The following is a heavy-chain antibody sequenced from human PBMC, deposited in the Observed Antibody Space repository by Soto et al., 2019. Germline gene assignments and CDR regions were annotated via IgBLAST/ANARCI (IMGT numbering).Heavy chain of an antibody. J-gene: IGHJ4*02. CDR3: AGQSPFDSSGYHLSF. D-gene: IGHD3-22*01. CDR1: GASITSTSSY. Sequence: PTETLSLTCSVSGASITSTSSYWGWIRQPPGKGLEWIAIIYYRGNTYYNPSLRSRLTISVDTSQNQFSLKLTSVTAADAAVYYCAGQSPFDSSGYHLSFWGLVTLVTVSS. CDR2: IYYRGNT. V-gene: IGHV4-39*01.